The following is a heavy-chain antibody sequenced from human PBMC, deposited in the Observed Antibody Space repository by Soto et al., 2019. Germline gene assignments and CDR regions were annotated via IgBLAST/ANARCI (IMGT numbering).Heavy chain of an antibody. D-gene: IGHD3-3*01. J-gene: IGHJ4*02. Sequence: QVQLAESGGGVVQPGRSLTLSCAASGFTFSDYGIHWVRQAPGKGLEWVALITHDGSYQYYADSVNGRVTISRDNSKNALYLQMNGLRSEDTAVYYCAKDKVRFLEWVGGVFHYWGQGTPVTVSS. V-gene: IGHV3-30*18. CDR1: GFTFSDYG. CDR3: AKDKVRFLEWVGGVFHY. CDR2: ITHDGSYQ.